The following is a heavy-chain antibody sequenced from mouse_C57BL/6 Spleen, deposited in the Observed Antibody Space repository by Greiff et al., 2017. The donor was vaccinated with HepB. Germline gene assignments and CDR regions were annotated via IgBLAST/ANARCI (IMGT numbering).Heavy chain of an antibody. CDR2: INPSNGGT. D-gene: IGHD2-3*01. V-gene: IGHV1-53*01. Sequence: VQLQQSGTELVKPGASVKLSCKASGYTFTSYWMHWVKQRPGQGLEWIGNINPSNGGTNYNEKFKSKATLTVDKSSSTAYMQLSSLTSEDSAVYYCAGGLYDGYYHYAMDYWGQGTSVTVSS. CDR3: AGGLYDGYYHYAMDY. CDR1: GYTFTSYW. J-gene: IGHJ4*01.